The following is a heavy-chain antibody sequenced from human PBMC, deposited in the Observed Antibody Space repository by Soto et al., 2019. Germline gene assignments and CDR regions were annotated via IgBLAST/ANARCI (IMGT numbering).Heavy chain of an antibody. CDR3: AKWTYLDF. J-gene: IGHJ1*01. D-gene: IGHD2-21*01. CDR1: GFIFSAYA. CDR2: ISGTDGKT. V-gene: IGHV3-23*01. Sequence: EVQLLESGGGLVQPGGSLRLSCATSGFIFSAYAMSWVRQAPGRGLEWVSTISGTDGKTYYADSVKGRFSISRDTSTNTLYLHMNSLRAEDTAVYYCAKWTYLDFWGQGTRVIVSS.